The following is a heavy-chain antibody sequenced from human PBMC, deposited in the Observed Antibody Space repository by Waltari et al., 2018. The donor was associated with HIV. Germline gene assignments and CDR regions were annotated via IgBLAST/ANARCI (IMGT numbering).Heavy chain of an antibody. CDR3: ARDTGPGRSFDS. Sequence: QVHLVQSGAEVKKPGASVRLSCKTSTHTFNTSYVQWVRQAPGQGLEWMGWINTKTGNPTYAQGFTGRFVFSVDTAVSTTFLQIDSLKGEDTALYYCARDTGPGRSFDSWGQGTLVTVSS. V-gene: IGHV7-4-1*01. D-gene: IGHD3-10*01. J-gene: IGHJ4*02. CDR1: THTFNTSY. CDR2: INTKTGNP.